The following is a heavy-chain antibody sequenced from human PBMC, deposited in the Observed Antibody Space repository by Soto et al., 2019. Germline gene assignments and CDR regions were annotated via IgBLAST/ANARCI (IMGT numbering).Heavy chain of an antibody. V-gene: IGHV3-23*01. CDR2: ISASGGLK. D-gene: IGHD1-26*01. CDR1: GFTFTHYA. J-gene: IGHJ5*02. CDR3: AREVGAPSGWLDP. Sequence: EVQLSESGGDLRQPGGSLRLSCAASGFTFTHYAMTWVRQTPGKGLEWVSGISASGGLKYYADSVQGRFTVSRDNSKNILYLQMDNLRDEDTALYYCAREVGAPSGWLDPWGQGTQVTVSS.